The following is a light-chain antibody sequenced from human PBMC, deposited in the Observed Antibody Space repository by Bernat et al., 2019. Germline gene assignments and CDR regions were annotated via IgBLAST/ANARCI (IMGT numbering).Light chain of an antibody. V-gene: IGLV3-21*04. J-gene: IGLJ2*01. CDR3: QVWDSSVV. CDR2: YDS. Sequence: SYVLTQPPSVSVAPGKTARITRGGNNIGSKSVHWYQQKPGQAPVLVIYYDSDRPSGIPERFSGSNSGNTATLTISRVEAGDEADYYCQVWDSSVVFGGGTKLTVL. CDR1: NIGSKS.